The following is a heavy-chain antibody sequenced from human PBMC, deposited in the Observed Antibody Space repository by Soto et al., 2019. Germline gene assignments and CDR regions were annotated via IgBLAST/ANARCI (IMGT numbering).Heavy chain of an antibody. V-gene: IGHV1-46*01. CDR2: IDPSGGGT. CDR1: GYTFTSYY. Sequence: QVQLVQSGAEVKKPGASVKVSCKASGYTFTSYYMHWVRQAPGQGLEWMGIIDPSGGGTSYAQKFQGRLTVTTDTSTSTVYMELSSLRSEDTAVYYCARDRVDCSGGNCWRSVEDTWGQGTLVTVSS. J-gene: IGHJ5*02. CDR3: ARDRVDCSGGNCWRSVEDT. D-gene: IGHD2-15*01.